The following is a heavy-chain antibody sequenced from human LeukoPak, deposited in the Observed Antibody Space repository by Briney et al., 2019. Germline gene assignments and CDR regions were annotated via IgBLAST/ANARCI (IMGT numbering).Heavy chain of an antibody. CDR3: AKDGYSSTAMVNNWFDP. CDR2: ISWNSGSI. CDR1: GFTFDDYA. V-gene: IGHV3-9*01. Sequence: PGRSLRLSCAASGFTFDDYAMPWVRQAPGKGLEWVSGISWNSGSIGYADSVKGRFTISRDNAKNSLYLQMNSLRAEDTALYYCAKDGYSSTAMVNNWFDPWGQGTLVTVSS. J-gene: IGHJ5*02. D-gene: IGHD5-18*01.